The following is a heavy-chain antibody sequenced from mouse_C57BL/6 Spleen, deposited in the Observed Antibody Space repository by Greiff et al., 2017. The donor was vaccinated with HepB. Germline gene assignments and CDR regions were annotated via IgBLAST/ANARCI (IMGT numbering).Heavy chain of an antibody. J-gene: IGHJ1*03. CDR1: GYTFTSYW. CDR2: IYPGSGST. CDR3: ARGRGNYVWYFDV. D-gene: IGHD2-1*01. V-gene: IGHV1-55*01. Sequence: VQLVESGAELVKPGASVKMSCKASGYTFTSYWITWVKQRPGQGLEWIGDIYPGSGSTNYNEKFKSKATLTVDTSSSTAYMQLSSLTSEDSAVYYCARGRGNYVWYFDVWGTGTTVTVSS.